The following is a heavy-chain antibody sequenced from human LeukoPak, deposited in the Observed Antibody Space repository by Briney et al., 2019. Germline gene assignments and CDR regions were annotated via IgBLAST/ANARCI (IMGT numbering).Heavy chain of an antibody. V-gene: IGHV3-48*01. Sequence: PGGSLRLSRAASGFTFSSYSMNWVRQAPGKGLEWVSYISSSSSTIYYADSVKGRFTISRDNAKNSLYLQMNSLRAEDTAVYYCASIQLWFYWGQGTLVTVSS. CDR3: ASIQLWFY. D-gene: IGHD5-18*01. J-gene: IGHJ4*02. CDR2: ISSSSSTI. CDR1: GFTFSSYS.